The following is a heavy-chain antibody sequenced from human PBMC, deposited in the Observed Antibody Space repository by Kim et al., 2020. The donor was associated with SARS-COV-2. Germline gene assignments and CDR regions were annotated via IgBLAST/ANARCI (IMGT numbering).Heavy chain of an antibody. J-gene: IGHJ6*02. CDR2: INHSGST. V-gene: IGHV4-34*01. D-gene: IGHD6-6*01. CDR3: ARGAQLASRRVGGYYYYGMDV. Sequence: SETLSLTCAVYGGSFSGYYWSWIRQPPGKGLEWIGEINHSGSTNYNPSLKSRVTISVDTSKNQFSLKLSSVTAADTAVYYCARGAQLASRRVGGYYYYGMDVWGQGTTVTVSS. CDR1: GGSFSGYY.